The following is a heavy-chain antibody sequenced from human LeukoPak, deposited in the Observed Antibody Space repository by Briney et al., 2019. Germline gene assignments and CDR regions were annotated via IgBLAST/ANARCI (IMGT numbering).Heavy chain of an antibody. Sequence: PGRFLRLSCAASGFTFSSYGMHWVRQAPGKGLEWVAVISYDGSNKYYADSVKGRFTISRDNSKNTLYLQMNSLRAEDTAVYYRAKTSKRGGYDRNAYYAFDYWGQGTLVTVSS. CDR1: GFTFSSYG. V-gene: IGHV3-30*18. D-gene: IGHD5-12*01. CDR3: AKTSKRGGYDRNAYYAFDY. J-gene: IGHJ4*02. CDR2: ISYDGSNK.